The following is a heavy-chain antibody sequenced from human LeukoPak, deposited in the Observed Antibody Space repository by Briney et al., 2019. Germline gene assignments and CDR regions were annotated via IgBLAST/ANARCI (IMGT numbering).Heavy chain of an antibody. J-gene: IGHJ3*02. Sequence: SETLSLTCTVSGGSISSYYWSWIRQPPGKGLEWIAYIFYIGSTNYNPSLKSRVTISVDTSKNQFSLNLNSVTAADTAVYYCARGRTTVTSYAFDIWGQGTMVTVSS. CDR3: ARGRTTVTSYAFDI. CDR1: GGSISSYY. V-gene: IGHV4-59*08. D-gene: IGHD4-17*01. CDR2: IFYIGST.